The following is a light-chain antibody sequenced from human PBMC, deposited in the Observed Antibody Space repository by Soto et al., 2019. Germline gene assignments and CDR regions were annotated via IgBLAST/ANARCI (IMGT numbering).Light chain of an antibody. J-gene: IGLJ2*01. CDR1: SSDVGNYNY. V-gene: IGLV2-14*01. CDR2: EVT. CDR3: SSYSASSPLVV. Sequence: QSGLTQPASVSGSPGQSITISCTGTSSDVGNYNYVSWYQQYPGKVPKLMIYEVTNRPSGVSNRFSGSKSGNTASLTISGRQAEDEADYYCSSYSASSPLVVFGGGTKLTVL.